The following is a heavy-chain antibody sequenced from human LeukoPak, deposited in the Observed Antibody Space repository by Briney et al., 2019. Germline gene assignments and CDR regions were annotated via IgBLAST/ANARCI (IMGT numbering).Heavy chain of an antibody. Sequence: ASVKVSCKASGGTFSSYAISWVRQAPGQGLEWMGWISAYNGNTNYAQKLQGRVTMTTDTSTSTAYMELRSLRSDDTAVYYCARDPHRYGSGLNDLWGQGTLVTVSS. CDR3: ARDPHRYGSGLNDL. J-gene: IGHJ4*02. CDR2: ISAYNGNT. D-gene: IGHD2-15*01. V-gene: IGHV1-18*01. CDR1: GGTFSSYA.